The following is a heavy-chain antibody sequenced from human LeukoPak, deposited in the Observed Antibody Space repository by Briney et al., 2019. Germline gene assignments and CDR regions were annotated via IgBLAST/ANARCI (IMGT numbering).Heavy chain of an antibody. D-gene: IGHD3-10*01. V-gene: IGHV4-34*01. CDR2: INHSGST. CDR3: PGVLIYCGSGGRNYYYYYGMDV. Sequence: SETLSLTCAVYGGSFSGYYWSWIRQPPGKGLEWIGEINHSGSTNYNPSLKSLVTISVDTSKNQFSLKLSSVTAADTAVYYWPGVLIYCGSGGRNYYYYYGMDVWRKGPTVTVSS. CDR1: GGSFSGYY. J-gene: IGHJ6*04.